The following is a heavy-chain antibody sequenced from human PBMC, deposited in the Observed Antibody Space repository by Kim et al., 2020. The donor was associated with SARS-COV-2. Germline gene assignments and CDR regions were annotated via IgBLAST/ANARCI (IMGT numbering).Heavy chain of an antibody. V-gene: IGHV4-39*01. CDR2: IYYSGST. D-gene: IGHD3-10*01. CDR1: GGSLSSSSYY. CDR3: ARQRITMVRGGGWFDP. J-gene: IGHJ5*02. Sequence: SETLSLTCTVSGGSLSSSSYYWGWIRQPPGKGLEWIGSIYYSGSTYYNPSLKSRVTISVDTSKNQFSLKLSSVTAADTAVYYCARQRITMVRGGGWFDPWGQGTLVTVSS.